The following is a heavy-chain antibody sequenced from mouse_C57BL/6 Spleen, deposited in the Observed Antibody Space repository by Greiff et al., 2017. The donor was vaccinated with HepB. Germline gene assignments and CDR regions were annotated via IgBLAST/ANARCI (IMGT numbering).Heavy chain of an antibody. CDR2: INPNNGGT. V-gene: IGHV1-18*01. CDR3: ARGGYGSSYYAMDY. D-gene: IGHD1-1*01. CDR1: GYTFTDYN. Sequence: EVQLQQSGPELVKPGASVKIPCKASGYTFTDYNMDWVKQSHGKSLEWIGDINPNNGGTIYNQKFKGKATLTVDKSSSTAYMELRSLTSEDTAVYYCARGGYGSSYYAMDYWGQGTSVTVSS. J-gene: IGHJ4*01.